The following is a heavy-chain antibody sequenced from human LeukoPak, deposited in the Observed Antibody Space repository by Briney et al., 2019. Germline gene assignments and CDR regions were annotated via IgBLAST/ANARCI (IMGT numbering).Heavy chain of an antibody. CDR2: ISGSSDTI. V-gene: IGHV3-48*03. D-gene: IGHD2-15*01. Sequence: QPGGSLRLSCAASGFNFKSYEMNWVRQAPGKGLEWLSYISGSSDTIYYADSVKGRFSISRDNAKNSLYLQMNSLRAEDTAIYYCARDSFFDGSYRADYFDCWGQGTLVTVSS. CDR1: GFNFKSYE. CDR3: ARDSFFDGSYRADYFDC. J-gene: IGHJ4*02.